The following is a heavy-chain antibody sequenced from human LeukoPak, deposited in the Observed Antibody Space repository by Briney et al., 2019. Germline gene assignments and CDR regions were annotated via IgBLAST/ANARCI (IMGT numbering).Heavy chain of an antibody. CDR3: ATANRIVVVPAAPFDY. V-gene: IGHV1-24*01. CDR2: FDPEDGET. Sequence: ASVNVSCKVSGYTLTELSMHWVRQAPGKGLEWMGGFDPEDGETIHAQKFQGRVTMTEDTSTDTAYMELSSLRSEDTAVYYCATANRIVVVPAAPFDYWGQGTLVTVSS. CDR1: GYTLTELS. J-gene: IGHJ4*02. D-gene: IGHD2-2*01.